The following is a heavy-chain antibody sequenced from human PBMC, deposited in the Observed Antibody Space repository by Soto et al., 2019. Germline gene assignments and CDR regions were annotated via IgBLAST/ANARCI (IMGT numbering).Heavy chain of an antibody. J-gene: IGHJ4*02. Sequence: GASVKVSCKASGYTFTGYYMHWVRQAPGQGLEWMGWINPNSGGTNYAQKFQGWVTMTRDTSISTAYMELSRLRSDDTAVYYCARSDDYGDLVDYWGQGTLVTVSS. CDR1: GYTFTGYY. D-gene: IGHD4-17*01. CDR3: ARSDDYGDLVDY. V-gene: IGHV1-2*04. CDR2: INPNSGGT.